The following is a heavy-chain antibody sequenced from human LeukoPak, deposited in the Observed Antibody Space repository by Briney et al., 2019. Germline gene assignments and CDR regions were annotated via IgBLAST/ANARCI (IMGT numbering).Heavy chain of an antibody. CDR2: IYSGGST. CDR3: ARACYDSSGYYEGAFDI. Sequence: PGGSLRLSCAASGFTVSSNYMSWVRQAPGKGLEWVSVIYSGGSTYYADSVKGRFTISRDNSKNTLYLQMNSLRAEDTAVYYCARACYDSSGYYEGAFDIWGQGTMVTVSS. CDR1: GFTVSSNY. D-gene: IGHD3-22*01. V-gene: IGHV3-66*01. J-gene: IGHJ3*02.